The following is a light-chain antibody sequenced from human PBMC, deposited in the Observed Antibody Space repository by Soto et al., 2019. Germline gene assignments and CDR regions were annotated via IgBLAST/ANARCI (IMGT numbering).Light chain of an antibody. CDR3: MQALQTPPT. CDR1: QSLLHSNGYNY. Sequence: DIVMTQSPLSLPVTPGEPASISCRSSQSLLHSNGYNYLDWYLQKPGQSPQLLIFLGSNRASGVSLTFSVRVAHTDFTLKIRRVETEDVGVYYCMQALQTPPTFGQGTKVEIK. J-gene: IGKJ1*01. CDR2: LGS. V-gene: IGKV2-28*01.